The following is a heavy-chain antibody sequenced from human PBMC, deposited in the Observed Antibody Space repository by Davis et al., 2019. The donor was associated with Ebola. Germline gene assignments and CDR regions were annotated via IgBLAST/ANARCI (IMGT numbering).Heavy chain of an antibody. CDR1: GGSFSGYY. Sequence: MPSETLSLTCAVYGGSFSGYYWSWIRQPPGKGLEWIGEINHSGSTNYNPSLKSRVTISVDTSKNQFSLKLSSVTAADTAVYYCARGVRYYYGSGRPYYYYGMDVWAKGPRSPSP. V-gene: IGHV4-34*01. D-gene: IGHD3-10*01. CDR3: ARGVRYYYGSGRPYYYYGMDV. J-gene: IGHJ6*02. CDR2: INHSGST.